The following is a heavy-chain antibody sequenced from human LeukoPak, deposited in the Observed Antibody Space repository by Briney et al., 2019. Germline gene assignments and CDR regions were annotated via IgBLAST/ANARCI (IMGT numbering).Heavy chain of an antibody. CDR3: ARVLGHYDNSVSAFDI. Sequence: SETLSLTCTVSGGSISSSSHYWGWIRQPPGKGLEWIAISYYSGSTFYNPSLKSRVTISVDRSKNQFSLKLSSVTAADTAVYYCARVLGHYDNSVSAFDIWGQGTMVTVSS. CDR2: SYYSGST. V-gene: IGHV4-39*07. J-gene: IGHJ3*02. CDR1: GGSISSSSHY. D-gene: IGHD3-22*01.